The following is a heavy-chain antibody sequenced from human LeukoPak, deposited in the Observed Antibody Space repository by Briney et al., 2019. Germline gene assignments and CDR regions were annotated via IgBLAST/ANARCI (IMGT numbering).Heavy chain of an antibody. D-gene: IGHD2-15*01. CDR2: INHSGST. J-gene: IGHJ6*02. CDR1: GGSFSGYY. Sequence: SETLSLTCAVYGGSFSGYYWSWIRQPPGKGLEWIGEINHSGSTNYNPSLKSRVTISVDTSKNQFSLKLSSVTAADTAVYYCARGNRYCSGGSCYFPYYYYGMDVWGQGTTVTVSS. V-gene: IGHV4-34*01. CDR3: ARGNRYCSGGSCYFPYYYYGMDV.